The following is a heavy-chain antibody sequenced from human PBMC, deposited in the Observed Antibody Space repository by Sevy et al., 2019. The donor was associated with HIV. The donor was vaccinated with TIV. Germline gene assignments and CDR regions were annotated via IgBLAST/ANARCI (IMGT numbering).Heavy chain of an antibody. CDR1: GFTFRNYW. Sequence: GGSLRLSCAASGFTFRNYWMTWVRQAPGKGLEWVAHIKQDGSNTNYVDSVKGRVTISRDNANNSLYLQMNSLRAEDTAVYYCVRDKGSSGWGDWFDPWGQGILVTVSS. V-gene: IGHV3-7*01. D-gene: IGHD3-10*01. CDR3: VRDKGSSGWGDWFDP. CDR2: IKQDGSNT. J-gene: IGHJ5*02.